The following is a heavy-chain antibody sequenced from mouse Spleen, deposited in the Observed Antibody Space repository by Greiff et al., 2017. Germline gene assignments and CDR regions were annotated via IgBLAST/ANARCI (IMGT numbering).Heavy chain of an antibody. J-gene: IGHJ2*01. V-gene: IGHV5-9-3*01. Sequence: EVHLVESGGGLVKPGGSLKLSCAASGFTFSSYAMSWVRQTPEKRLEWVATISSGGSYTYYPDSVKGRFTISRDNAKNTLYLQMSSLRSEDTAMYYCASLTYYFDYWGQGTTPTVSS. CDR2: ISSGGSYT. CDR3: ASLTYYFDY. CDR1: GFTFSSYA.